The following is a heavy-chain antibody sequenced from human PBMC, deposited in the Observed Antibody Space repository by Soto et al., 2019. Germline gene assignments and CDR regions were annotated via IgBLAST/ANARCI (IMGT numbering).Heavy chain of an antibody. CDR1: GGSILNGGHY. J-gene: IGHJ4*02. CDR3: ARDNYGGMLEV. CDR2: IFFSGNT. V-gene: IGHV4-31*03. D-gene: IGHD4-17*01. Sequence: SEPLSLTCTVSGGSILNGGHYWTWIRQHPGKGLEWIGRIFFSGNTHYNPALKSRLTFSLDTAKNQFSLKLTSVTAADTAIYYGARDNYGGMLEVWGPGTLVTAAS.